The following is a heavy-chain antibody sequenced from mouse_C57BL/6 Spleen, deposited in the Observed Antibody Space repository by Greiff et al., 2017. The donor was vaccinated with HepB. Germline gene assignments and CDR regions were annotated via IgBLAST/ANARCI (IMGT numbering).Heavy chain of an antibody. CDR1: GYTFTSYW. CDR2: IDPSDSYT. Sequence: VQLQQPGAELVRPGTSVKLSCKASGYTFTSYWMHWVKQRPGQGLEWIGVIDPSDSYTNYNQKFKGKATLTVDTSSSTAYMQLSSLTSEDSAVYYCARLDGYDKEAWFAYWGQGTLVTVSA. CDR3: ARLDGYDKEAWFAY. J-gene: IGHJ3*01. V-gene: IGHV1-59*01. D-gene: IGHD2-2*01.